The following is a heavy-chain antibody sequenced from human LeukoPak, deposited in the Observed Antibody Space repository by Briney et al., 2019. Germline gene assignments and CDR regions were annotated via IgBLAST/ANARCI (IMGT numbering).Heavy chain of an antibody. V-gene: IGHV3-30*04. CDR1: GFTFSSYA. CDR2: ISYDGSNK. Sequence: GGSLRLSCAASGFTFSSYAMHWVRQAPGKGLEWVAVISYDGSNKYYADSVKGRFTISRDNSKNTLYLQMNSLRAEDTAVYYCARVPGYDSSGYLDYWGQGTLVTVSS. CDR3: ARVPGYDSSGYLDY. J-gene: IGHJ4*02. D-gene: IGHD3-22*01.